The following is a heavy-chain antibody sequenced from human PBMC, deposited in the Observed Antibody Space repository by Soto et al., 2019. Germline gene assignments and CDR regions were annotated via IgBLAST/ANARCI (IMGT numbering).Heavy chain of an antibody. V-gene: IGHV4-30-4*08. CDR3: ARLYWSYYASSGYLDQ. D-gene: IGHD3-22*01. Sequence: ASETLSLTCTVSGASINNGDYYWIWIRQTPGKGLEWVGYIYVTGTTYYNPSLKTRLAISIDRAKSQFSLRLTSVTAADTAVYYCARLYWSYYASSGYLDQWGQGTLVTVSS. CDR1: GASINNGDYY. CDR2: IYVTGTT. J-gene: IGHJ4*02.